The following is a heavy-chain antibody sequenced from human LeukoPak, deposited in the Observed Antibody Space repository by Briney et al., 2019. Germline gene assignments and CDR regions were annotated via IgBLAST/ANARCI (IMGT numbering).Heavy chain of an antibody. Sequence: GGSLRLSCAASGFTFSSYGMHWVRQAPGKGLEWVAFIRYDGSNKYYADSVKGRFTISRDNSKNTLYLQMNSLRAEDTAVYYCAKDGNYYGSGSYPPHYFDYWGQGTLVTVSS. V-gene: IGHV3-30*02. CDR1: GFTFSSYG. CDR2: IRYDGSNK. D-gene: IGHD3-10*01. CDR3: AKDGNYYGSGSYPPHYFDY. J-gene: IGHJ4*02.